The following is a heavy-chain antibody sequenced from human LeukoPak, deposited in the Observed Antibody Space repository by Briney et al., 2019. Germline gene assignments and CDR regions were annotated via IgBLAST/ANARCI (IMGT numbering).Heavy chain of an antibody. Sequence: SETLSLTCTVSGDSISNYYWSWIRQPPGKGLEWIGEINHSGSTNYNPSLKSRVTISVDTSKNQFSLKLSSVTAADTAVYYCARGGYSSGWYPYYYYGMDVWGQGTTVTVSS. CDR2: INHSGST. CDR3: ARGGYSSGWYPYYYYGMDV. V-gene: IGHV4-34*01. J-gene: IGHJ6*02. D-gene: IGHD6-19*01. CDR1: GDSISNYY.